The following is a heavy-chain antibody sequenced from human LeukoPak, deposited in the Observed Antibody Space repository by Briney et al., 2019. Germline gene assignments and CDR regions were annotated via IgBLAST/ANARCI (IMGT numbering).Heavy chain of an antibody. D-gene: IGHD3-10*01. Sequence: GGSLRLSCAASGFIFSDYYMSWIRQPPGKGLEWVSYINNHGTTIYYADSVKGRFTISRDNAKNSLYLQINSLRAEDMAVYYCARFRGSGRPYGMDVWGQGTTVTVSS. CDR2: INNHGTTI. CDR3: ARFRGSGRPYGMDV. V-gene: IGHV3-11*01. J-gene: IGHJ6*02. CDR1: GFIFSDYY.